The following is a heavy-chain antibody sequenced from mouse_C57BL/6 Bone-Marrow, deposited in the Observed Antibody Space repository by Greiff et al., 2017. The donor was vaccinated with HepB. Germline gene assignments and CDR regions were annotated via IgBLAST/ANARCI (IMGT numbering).Heavy chain of an antibody. CDR2: IWTGGGT. CDR3: ARKTNWGSYWYFDV. D-gene: IGHD4-1*01. J-gene: IGHJ1*03. CDR1: GFSLTSYA. V-gene: IGHV2-9-1*01. Sequence: VKLMESGPGLVAPSQSLSITCTVSGFSLTSYAISWVRQPPGKGLEWLGVIWTGGGTNYNSALKSRLSISKDNSKSQVFLKMNSLQTDDTARYYCARKTNWGSYWYFDVWGTGTTVTVSS.